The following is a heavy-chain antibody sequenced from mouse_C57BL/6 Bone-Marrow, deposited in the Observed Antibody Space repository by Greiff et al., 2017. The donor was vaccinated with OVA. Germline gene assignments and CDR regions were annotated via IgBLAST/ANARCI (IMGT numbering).Heavy chain of an antibody. D-gene: IGHD4-1*01. CDR3: ARENGGSSSLTGREAMDY. CDR1: GFTFSSYA. V-gene: IGHV5-4*01. Sequence: EVQLVESGGGLVKPGGSLKLSCAASGFTFSSYAMSWVRQTPEKRLEWVATISDGGSYTYYPDNVKGRFTISRDNAKNNLYLQMSHLKSEDTAMYYCARENGGSSSLTGREAMDYWGQGTSVTVSS. J-gene: IGHJ4*01. CDR2: ISDGGSYT.